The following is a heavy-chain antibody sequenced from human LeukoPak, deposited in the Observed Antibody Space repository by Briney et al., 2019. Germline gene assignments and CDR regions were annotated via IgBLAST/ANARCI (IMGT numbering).Heavy chain of an antibody. Sequence: GGSLRLSCAASGFIFKKYWMNWVRQVPGKGLECLANIKEDGSETYYADSVKGRFTISRDNPKNLLFLQINSLRVEDTAVYYCARETPRRGETRDGYRWGQGAVVTVSS. CDR3: ARETPRRGETRDGYR. J-gene: IGHJ4*02. CDR2: IKEDGSET. CDR1: GFIFKKYW. D-gene: IGHD5-24*01. V-gene: IGHV3-7*01.